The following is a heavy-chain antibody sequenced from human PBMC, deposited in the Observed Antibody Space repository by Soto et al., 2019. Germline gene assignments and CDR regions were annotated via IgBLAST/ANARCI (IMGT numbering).Heavy chain of an antibody. CDR3: ARGQPASYGYSYDYGMDV. V-gene: IGHV1-8*01. Sequence: QVQLVQSGAEVKKPGASVKVSFKASGYTFTSYDINWVRQAPGQGLEWMGWMNPNSGNTGYAQKFQGRVTMTRNTSISTAYMDLSSLRSEDTAVYYCARGQPASYGYSYDYGMDVWGQGTTVTVSS. D-gene: IGHD5-18*01. J-gene: IGHJ6*02. CDR2: MNPNSGNT. CDR1: GYTFTSYD.